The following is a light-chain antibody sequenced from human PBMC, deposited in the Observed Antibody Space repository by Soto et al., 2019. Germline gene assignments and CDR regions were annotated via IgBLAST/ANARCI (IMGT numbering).Light chain of an antibody. Sequence: EIVMMQSPATLSVSPGERATLSCRASQSVSGDLAWYQQKPGQAPRLLIYGPSTSATGIPARFSGSGSGTEFTLTISGLQYEDFAIYFCQQYKSWPITFGQGTRLEIK. CDR2: GPS. CDR1: QSVSGD. J-gene: IGKJ5*01. CDR3: QQYKSWPIT. V-gene: IGKV3-15*01.